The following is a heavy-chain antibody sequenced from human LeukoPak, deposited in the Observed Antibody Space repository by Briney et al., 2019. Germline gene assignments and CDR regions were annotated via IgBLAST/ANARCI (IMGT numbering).Heavy chain of an antibody. J-gene: IGHJ3*02. D-gene: IGHD3-10*01. CDR2: ISSSGSTI. V-gene: IGHV3-11*01. CDR3: AREYPREAVPITMVRGVTSRAFDI. Sequence: GGSLRLSCAASGFTFSDYYMSWIRQAPGKGLEWVSYISSSGSTIYYADSVKGRFTISRDNAKNSLYLQMNSLRAEDTAVYYCAREYPREAVPITMVRGVTSRAFDIWGQGTMVTVSS. CDR1: GFTFSDYY.